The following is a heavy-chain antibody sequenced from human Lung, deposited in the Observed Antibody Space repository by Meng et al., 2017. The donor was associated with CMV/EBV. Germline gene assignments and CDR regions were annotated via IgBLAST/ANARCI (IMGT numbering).Heavy chain of an antibody. Sequence: SXTXSLXCAVPGGTISGSNWWSWVRQPPGKGLEWIGEIYQSGSTNYNPSIKSRVTISVNKSKNQFSLKLSSVTAADTGVYYCERGEGCGEFYEYYGMEVLGQGXTVTVSS. V-gene: IGHV4-4*02. CDR2: IYQSGST. CDR3: ERGEGCGEFYEYYGMEV. D-gene: IGHD3-10*01. J-gene: IGHJ6*02. CDR1: GGTISGSNW.